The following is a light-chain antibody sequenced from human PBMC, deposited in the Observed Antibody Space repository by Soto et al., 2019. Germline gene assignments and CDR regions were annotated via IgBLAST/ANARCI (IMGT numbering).Light chain of an antibody. CDR3: AAWDDSLNVVV. CDR2: SNN. Sequence: QSVLTQPPSASGTPGQRVTISCSGGSSNIGVNAVNWYQQLPGTAPKLLIYSNNQRPSGVPDRFSGSKSGTSASLAISGLQSEDEADFYCAAWDDSLNVVVFGGGTQLTVL. CDR1: SSNIGVNA. V-gene: IGLV1-44*01. J-gene: IGLJ2*01.